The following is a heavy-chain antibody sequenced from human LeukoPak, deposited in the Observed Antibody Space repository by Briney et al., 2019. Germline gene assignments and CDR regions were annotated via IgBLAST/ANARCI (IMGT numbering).Heavy chain of an antibody. V-gene: IGHV3-11*01. D-gene: IGHD6-25*01. J-gene: IGHJ6*02. Sequence: GGSLRLSCAASGFTFSDYYMSWIRQAPGKGLEWVSYISSSGSTIYYADSVKGRFTISRDNAKNSLYLQMNSLRAEDTAVYYCARPMAADFYYFYGVDVWGHGTTVTVSS. CDR1: GFTFSDYY. CDR2: ISSSGSTI. CDR3: ARPMAADFYYFYGVDV.